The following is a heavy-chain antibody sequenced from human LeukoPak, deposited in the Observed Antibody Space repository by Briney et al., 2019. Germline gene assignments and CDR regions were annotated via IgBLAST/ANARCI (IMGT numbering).Heavy chain of an antibody. J-gene: IGHJ3*02. Sequence: PGGSLRLSCAASGFRFGAYAMSWVRQAPGKGLEWVANIKQDGSEKYYVDSVKGRFTISRDNAKNSLYLQMNSLRAEDTAVYYCARTPRRHGYNSKDAFDIWGQGTMVTVSS. V-gene: IGHV3-7*01. CDR2: IKQDGSEK. CDR3: ARTPRRHGYNSKDAFDI. CDR1: GFRFGAYA. D-gene: IGHD5-24*01.